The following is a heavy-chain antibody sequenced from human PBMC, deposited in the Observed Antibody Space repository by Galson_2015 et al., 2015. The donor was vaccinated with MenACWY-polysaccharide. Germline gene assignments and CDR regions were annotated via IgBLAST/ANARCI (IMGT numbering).Heavy chain of an antibody. J-gene: IGHJ3*02. CDR2: IQNDGSEI. D-gene: IGHD2-15*01. V-gene: IGHV3-33*05. Sequence: SLRLSCAASGSRFSYSGMHWVRQAPGKGLEWVAVIQNDGSEIVYADSVKGRFTISRDNSKNTVFLEMNTLGAEDTAVYYCAREGSRIVFHAFDTWVQGTMVTVSS. CDR1: GSRFSYSG. CDR3: AREGSRIVFHAFDT.